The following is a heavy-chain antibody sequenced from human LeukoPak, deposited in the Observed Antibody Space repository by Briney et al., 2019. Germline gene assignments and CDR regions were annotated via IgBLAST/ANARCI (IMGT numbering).Heavy chain of an antibody. V-gene: IGHV1-2*02. CDR2: INPNSGGT. CDR1: GYTFTSYY. Sequence: ASVKVSCKASGYTFTSYYMHWVRQAPGQGLEWMGWINPNSGGTNYAQKFQGRVTMTRDTSISTAYMELSRLRSDDTAVYYCARRGFYYDSSPFDYWGQGTLVTVSS. CDR3: ARRGFYYDSSPFDY. J-gene: IGHJ4*02. D-gene: IGHD3-22*01.